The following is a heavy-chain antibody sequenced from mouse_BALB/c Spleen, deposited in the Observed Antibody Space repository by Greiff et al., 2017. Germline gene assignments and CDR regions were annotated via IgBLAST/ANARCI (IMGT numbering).Heavy chain of an antibody. J-gene: IGHJ2*01. Sequence: EVKVEESGGGLVKPGGSLKLSCAASGFTFSSYTMSWVRQTPEKRLEWVATISSGGSYTYYPDSVKGRFTISRDNAKNTLYLQMSSLKSEDTAMYYCTRDQSGYDGFDYWGQGTTLTVSS. CDR2: ISSGGSYT. V-gene: IGHV5-6-4*01. D-gene: IGHD2-2*01. CDR3: TRDQSGYDGFDY. CDR1: GFTFSSYT.